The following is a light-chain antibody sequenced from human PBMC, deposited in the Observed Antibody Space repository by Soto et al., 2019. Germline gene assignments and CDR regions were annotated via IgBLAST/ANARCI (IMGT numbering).Light chain of an antibody. Sequence: DIQMTQSPSSLSASVGDSVTITCRASQDIINYVAWFQQKPGKVPKLLIYTASTLRSGVPSRFSGSGSGTDFTLTISNLQPEDFATYYCQKYNSAPRTFGQGTKVEIK. V-gene: IGKV1-27*01. CDR2: TAS. CDR3: QKYNSAPRT. J-gene: IGKJ1*01. CDR1: QDIINY.